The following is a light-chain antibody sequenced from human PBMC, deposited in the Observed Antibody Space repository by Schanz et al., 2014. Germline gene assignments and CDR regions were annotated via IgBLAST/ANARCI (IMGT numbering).Light chain of an antibody. Sequence: QSALTQPRSVSGSPGQSVTISCTGTSNDIGDYNYVSWYQQHPGKAPKVMIYDVNKRPSGVPDRFSGSKSGNTASLTISGLQAEDEAHYYCSSYVGSNNLEFGGGTKLTVL. CDR3: SSYVGSNNLE. CDR1: SNDIGDYNY. V-gene: IGLV2-11*01. CDR2: DVN. J-gene: IGLJ3*02.